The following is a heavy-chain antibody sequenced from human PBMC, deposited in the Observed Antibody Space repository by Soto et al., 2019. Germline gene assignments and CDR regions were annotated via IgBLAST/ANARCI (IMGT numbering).Heavy chain of an antibody. CDR3: ARGWIQLWSTIDY. D-gene: IGHD5-18*01. CDR1: GGTFSSYA. V-gene: IGHV1-69*13. J-gene: IGHJ4*02. Sequence: SVKVSCKASGGTFSSYAISWVRQAPGQGLEWMGGIIPIFGTANYAQKFQGRVTITADESTSTAYMELSSLRSDDTAVYYCARGWIQLWSTIDYWGQGTLVTVSS. CDR2: IIPIFGTA.